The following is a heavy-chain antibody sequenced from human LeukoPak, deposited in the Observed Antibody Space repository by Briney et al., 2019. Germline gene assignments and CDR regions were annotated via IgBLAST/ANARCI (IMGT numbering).Heavy chain of an antibody. CDR1: GYIFTSYG. V-gene: IGHV1-18*03. Sequence: ASVKVSCKASGYIFTSYGISWLRQAPGQGLEWMGWISAYNGNTNYAQKLQVRVTMTTDTSTSTAYMELRSLRSDDMAVYYCARGYCSSTSCYRVDSFRPRLDYWGQGTLVTVSS. CDR3: ARGYCSSTSCYRVDSFRPRLDY. CDR2: ISAYNGNT. D-gene: IGHD2-2*01. J-gene: IGHJ4*02.